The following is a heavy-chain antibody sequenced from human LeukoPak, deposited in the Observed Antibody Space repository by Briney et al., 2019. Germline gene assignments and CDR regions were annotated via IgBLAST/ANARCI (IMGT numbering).Heavy chain of an antibody. CDR1: GFTVSSYY. CDR2: IYSGGST. CDR3: ARDQDGDSLYGMDV. D-gene: IGHD4-17*01. J-gene: IGHJ6*02. V-gene: IGHV3-53*01. Sequence: GGSLRLSCGLSGFTVSSYYMSWVRQAPGKGLEWVSTIYSGGSTYYADSVKGRFTISRDNSKNTLHLQMNSLRAEDTAVYYCARDQDGDSLYGMDVWGQGTTVTVSS.